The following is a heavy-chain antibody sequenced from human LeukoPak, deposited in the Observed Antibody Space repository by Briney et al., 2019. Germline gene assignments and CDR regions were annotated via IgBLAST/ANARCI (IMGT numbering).Heavy chain of an antibody. CDR3: TTRTTVVTPVDY. J-gene: IGHJ4*02. V-gene: IGHV3-15*01. Sequence: GGSLRLSCAASGFTFSNAWMSWVRQAPGKGLEWVGRIKREIDGGTTDYAAPVKGRFTISRDDSKNTLYLQMNSLKTEDTAVYYCTTRTTVVTPVDYWGQGTLVTVSS. D-gene: IGHD4-23*01. CDR2: IKREIDGGTT. CDR1: GFTFSNAW.